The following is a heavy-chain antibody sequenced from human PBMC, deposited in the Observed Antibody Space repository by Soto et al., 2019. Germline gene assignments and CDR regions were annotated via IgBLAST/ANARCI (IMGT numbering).Heavy chain of an antibody. CDR1: GFTFSSYA. Sequence: QVQLVESGGGVVQPGRSLRLSCAASGFTFSSYAMHWVRQAPGKGLEWVAVISYDGSNKYYADSVKGRSTISKDNSKNXLYRQMNSRRTEDTAVYYCASPLWRDDYAGGYFDLWGRGPLVTVSS. CDR2: ISYDGSNK. CDR3: ASPLWRDDYAGGYFDL. V-gene: IGHV3-30-3*01. D-gene: IGHD4-17*01. J-gene: IGHJ2*01.